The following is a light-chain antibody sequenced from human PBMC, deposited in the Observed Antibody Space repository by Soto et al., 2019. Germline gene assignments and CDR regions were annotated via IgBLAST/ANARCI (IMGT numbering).Light chain of an antibody. CDR2: DAS. V-gene: IGKV1-6*01. CDR1: QGIRDD. Sequence: AIQMTQSPSSLSASVGDRVTITCRASQGIRDDLGWYQHKPGKVPKLLISDASSLQSGVPSRFSGSGSGTDFTLTIGSLQPEDFGTYYCLQDYSYPLTFGQGTKVEV. CDR3: LQDYSYPLT. J-gene: IGKJ1*01.